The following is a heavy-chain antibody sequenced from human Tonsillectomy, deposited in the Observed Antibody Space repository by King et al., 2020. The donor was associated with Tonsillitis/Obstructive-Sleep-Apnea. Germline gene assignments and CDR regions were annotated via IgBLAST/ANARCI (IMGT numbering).Heavy chain of an antibody. J-gene: IGHJ4*02. D-gene: IGHD6-19*01. V-gene: IGHV3-33*01. CDR1: GFTFSSYG. CDR3: ARGGQWRGGGY. CDR2: IWYDGSNK. Sequence: HVQLVESGGGVVQPGRSLRLSCAASGFTFSSYGMHWVRQAPGKGLEWVAVIWYDGSNKYYADSVKGRFTISRDNSKNTLYLQMNSLRAEDTAVYYCARGGQWRGGGYGGQGTRVTVSS.